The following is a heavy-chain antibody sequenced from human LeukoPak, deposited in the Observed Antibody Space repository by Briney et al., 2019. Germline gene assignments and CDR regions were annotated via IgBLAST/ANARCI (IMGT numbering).Heavy chain of an antibody. J-gene: IGHJ6*02. D-gene: IGHD3-10*01. Sequence: GGSLRLSCTASGFTFSSYAMSWVRQAPGKGLEWVSAISGSGGSTYYADSVKGRSTISRDNSKNTLYLQMNSLRAEDTAVYYCAKVRYYGSGSIYGMDVWGQGTTVTVSS. CDR3: AKVRYYGSGSIYGMDV. CDR1: GFTFSSYA. CDR2: ISGSGGST. V-gene: IGHV3-23*01.